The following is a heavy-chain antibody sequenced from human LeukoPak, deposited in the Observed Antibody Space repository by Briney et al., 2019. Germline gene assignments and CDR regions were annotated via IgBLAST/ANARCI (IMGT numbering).Heavy chain of an antibody. CDR1: GFTFSSHW. CDR3: AREERLRWTGH. J-gene: IGHJ4*02. Sequence: GGSLRLSCAASGFTFSSHWMSWVRQAPGKGLEWVANIKQDGSEKYYVDSVKGRFTISRDNAKNSLYLQMNSLRAEDTAVYYCAREERLRWTGHWGQGTLVTVSS. V-gene: IGHV3-7*03. D-gene: IGHD4-23*01. CDR2: IKQDGSEK.